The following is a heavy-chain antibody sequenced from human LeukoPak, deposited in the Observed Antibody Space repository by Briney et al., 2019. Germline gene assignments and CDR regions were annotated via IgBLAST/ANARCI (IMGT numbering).Heavy chain of an antibody. CDR3: ARVLWFGELSPNWFDP. CDR1: GGSISSGSYY. D-gene: IGHD3-10*01. J-gene: IGHJ5*02. Sequence: SETLSLTCTVSGGSISSGSYYWSWIRQPAGKGLEWIGRIYTSGSTNYNPSLKSRVTISVDTSKNQFSLKLSSVTAADTAVCYCARVLWFGELSPNWFDPWGQGTLVTVSS. CDR2: IYTSGST. V-gene: IGHV4-61*02.